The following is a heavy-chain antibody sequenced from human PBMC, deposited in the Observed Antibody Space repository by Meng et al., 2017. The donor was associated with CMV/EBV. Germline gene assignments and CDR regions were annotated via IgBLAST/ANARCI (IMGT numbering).Heavy chain of an antibody. CDR2: ISAHNGNT. J-gene: IGHJ4*02. D-gene: IGHD1-26*01. Sequence: ASVKVSCKASGYTFTSYGISWVRQAPGQGLEWMGWISAHNGNTNYAQKLQGRVTMTTDTSTSTAYMELRSLRSDDTAVYYCARDDLKYSGSYSTDYWGQGTLVTVSS. CDR3: ARDDLKYSGSYSTDY. CDR1: GYTFTSYG. V-gene: IGHV1-18*01.